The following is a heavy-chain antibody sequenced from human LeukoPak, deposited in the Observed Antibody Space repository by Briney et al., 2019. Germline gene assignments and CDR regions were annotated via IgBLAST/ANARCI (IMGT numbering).Heavy chain of an antibody. J-gene: IGHJ4*02. CDR3: ARDQLLLRPGPFDY. CDR1: GYTLTELS. D-gene: IGHD2-15*01. Sequence: ASVKVSCKVSGYTLTELSMHWVRQAPGKGLEWRGGFDPEDGETIYAQKFQGRVTMTEDTSTDTAYMELSSLRSEDTAVYYCARDQLLLRPGPFDYWGQGTLVTVSS. V-gene: IGHV1-24*01. CDR2: FDPEDGET.